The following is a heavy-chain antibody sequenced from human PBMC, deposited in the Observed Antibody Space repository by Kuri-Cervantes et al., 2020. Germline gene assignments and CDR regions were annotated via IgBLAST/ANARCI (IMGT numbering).Heavy chain of an antibody. D-gene: IGHD3-10*01. V-gene: IGHV3-33*01. CDR1: GFTFSNYG. J-gene: IGHJ6*02. Sequence: GGSLRLSCAASGFTFSNYGMRWVRQAPGKGLGWVAVIWYGGSNKNYADSVKGRFTISRDNSKNTLSLQMNSLRVEDTAVYYCARDYYGSGNLAGMDVWGQGTTVTVSS. CDR3: ARDYYGSGNLAGMDV. CDR2: IWYGGSNK.